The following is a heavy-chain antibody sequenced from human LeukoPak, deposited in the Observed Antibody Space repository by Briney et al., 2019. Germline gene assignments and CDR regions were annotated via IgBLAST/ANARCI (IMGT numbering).Heavy chain of an antibody. CDR2: IYPSDSDT. CDR3: ARNGHYYYMDV. Sequence: GESLKISCKGSGCRFTSYWIGWVRQMPGKGLEWMGIIYPSDSDTRYSPSFQGQVSISADKSISAAYLQWSSLKASDTAMYYCARNGHYYYMDVWGKGTTVTVSS. J-gene: IGHJ6*03. CDR1: GCRFTSYW. V-gene: IGHV5-51*01. D-gene: IGHD2-8*01.